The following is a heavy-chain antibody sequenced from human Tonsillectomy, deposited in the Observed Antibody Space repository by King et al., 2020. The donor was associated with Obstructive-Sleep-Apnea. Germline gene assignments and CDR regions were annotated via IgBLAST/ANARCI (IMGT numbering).Heavy chain of an antibody. CDR2: FYLYDYK. J-gene: IGHJ4*02. Sequence: TLKESGPTLEKPTHTLTLTCTFSGFSLSTNGGGVGWIRQAPGKTLVWLALFYLYDYKCYSPSLKSRLTITKDTPEKQVGLTMTNMDPVDTATYYCAHRSSGGPSGFDYWGQGTLVTVSS. V-gene: IGHV2-5*01. D-gene: IGHD6-19*01. CDR3: AHRSSGGPSGFDY. CDR1: GFSLSTNGGG.